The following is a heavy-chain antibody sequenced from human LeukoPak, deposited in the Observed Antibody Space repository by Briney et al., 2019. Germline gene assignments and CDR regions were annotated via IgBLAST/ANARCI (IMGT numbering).Heavy chain of an antibody. V-gene: IGHV3-9*01. J-gene: IGHJ4*02. CDR2: ISWNSGSI. Sequence: GGSLRLSCAASGVTFSSYGMNWVRQAPGKGLEWVSGISWNSGSIGYADSVKGRFTISRDNAKNSLYLQMNSLRAEDTALYYCAKDIGAASDYWGQGTLVTVSS. CDR1: GVTFSSYG. D-gene: IGHD1-26*01. CDR3: AKDIGAASDY.